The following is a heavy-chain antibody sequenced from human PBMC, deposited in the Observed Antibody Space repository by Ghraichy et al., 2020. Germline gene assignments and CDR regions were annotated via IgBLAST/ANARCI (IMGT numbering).Heavy chain of an antibody. CDR2: IHYSGST. J-gene: IGHJ4*01. Sequence: SQTLSLTCTVSGASISSTSYYWGWIRQPPGKGLEWIVSIHYSGSTYYNPSLQSRVTISVDTSKNQFSLKLSSGTAADTAVYYCARHRGSDYYDSHGYRGFFDSWGHGTLVTDS. V-gene: IGHV4-39*01. CDR1: GASISSTSYY. CDR3: ARHRGSDYYDSHGYRGFFDS. D-gene: IGHD3-22*01.